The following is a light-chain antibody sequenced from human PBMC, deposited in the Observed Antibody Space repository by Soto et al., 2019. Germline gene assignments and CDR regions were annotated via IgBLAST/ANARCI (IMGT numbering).Light chain of an antibody. CDR2: AAS. J-gene: IGKJ4*01. CDR3: QQANSFPHT. Sequence: DIQMTQSPSSVSASIGDRVTITCRASQGINNWLAWYQQTPGKAPKLLIYAASTLQSGVPSRFSGSGSGTDFTLPISSLQPEDFATYYCQQANSFPHTVGGGTKVEIK. CDR1: QGINNW. V-gene: IGKV1-12*01.